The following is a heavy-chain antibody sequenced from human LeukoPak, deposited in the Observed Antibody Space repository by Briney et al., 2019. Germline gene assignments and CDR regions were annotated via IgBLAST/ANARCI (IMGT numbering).Heavy chain of an antibody. CDR3: ARDRGGYQLSSSWFDP. D-gene: IGHD2-2*01. CDR1: GGSISSGDYY. Sequence: PSQTLSLTCTVSGGSISSGDYYWSWIRQPPGKGLEWIGYTYYSGSTYYNPSLKSRVTISVDTSKNQFSLKLSSVTAADTAVYYCARDRGGYQLSSSWFDPWGQGTLVTVSS. J-gene: IGHJ5*02. CDR2: TYYSGST. V-gene: IGHV4-30-4*01.